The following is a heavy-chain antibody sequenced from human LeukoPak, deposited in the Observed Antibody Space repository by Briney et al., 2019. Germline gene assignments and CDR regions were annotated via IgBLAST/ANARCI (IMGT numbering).Heavy chain of an antibody. CDR2: IYPGNFDT. D-gene: IGHD6-13*01. CDR1: GYSFTTYW. V-gene: IGHV5-51*01. CDR3: ATLKELSGAGMGVFDY. Sequence: GESLKISCKGSGYSFTTYWIGWVRQMPGKGLEWMGIIYPGNFDTRYSPYFQGQVTISADKSISTAYLQWSSLKASDTAMYYCATLKELSGAGMGVFDYWGQGTLVIVSS. J-gene: IGHJ4*02.